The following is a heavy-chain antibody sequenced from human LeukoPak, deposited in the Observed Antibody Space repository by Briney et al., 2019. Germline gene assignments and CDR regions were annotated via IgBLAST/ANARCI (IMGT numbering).Heavy chain of an antibody. V-gene: IGHV4-59*01. J-gene: IGHJ4*02. CDR3: ARGGTSSWYGGDH. Sequence: PSETLSLTCTVSGGSISGFYWSWIWQPPGKGLEWIGRIFDTGTTDYNPSLKTRVTISVDTSRNQFSLRLNSVTAADTAVYYCARGGTSSWYGGDHWGQGTLVTVSS. D-gene: IGHD6-13*01. CDR2: IFDTGTT. CDR1: GGSISGFY.